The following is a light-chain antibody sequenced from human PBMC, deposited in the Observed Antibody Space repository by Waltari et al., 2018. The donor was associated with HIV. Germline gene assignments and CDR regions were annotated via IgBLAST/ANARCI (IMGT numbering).Light chain of an antibody. CDR2: DVS. CDR1: SSDVGGYNY. J-gene: IGLJ2*01. CDR3: CSYAGSYIHVV. Sequence: QSALTQPRSVSGSPGQSVTISCTGTSSDVGGYNYVSWYQQHSGKAPKLMIYDVSKRPSGVPDRFSGSKSGNTASLTISGLQAEDEADYYCCSYAGSYIHVVFGGGTKLTVL. V-gene: IGLV2-11*01.